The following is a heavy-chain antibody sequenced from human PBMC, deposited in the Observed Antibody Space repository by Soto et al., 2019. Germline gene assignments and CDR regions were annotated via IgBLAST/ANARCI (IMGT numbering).Heavy chain of an antibody. Sequence: GGSLRLSCVVSGFSVSATSIFWVRQATGKGLDWVSLMHRGGTTDNADSVKGRFTTSRDKSKNTLYLHMNALRVEDTAVYYCARVNTTLVDHFDCWGQGTLVTVSS. CDR3: ARVNTTLVDHFDC. CDR1: GFSVSATS. J-gene: IGHJ4*02. CDR2: MHRGGTT. V-gene: IGHV3-53*01. D-gene: IGHD5-18*01.